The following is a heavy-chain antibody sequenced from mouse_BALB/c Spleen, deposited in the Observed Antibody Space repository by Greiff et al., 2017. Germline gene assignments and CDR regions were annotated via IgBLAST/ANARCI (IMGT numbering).Heavy chain of an antibody. V-gene: IGHV14-4*02. CDR2: IDPENGDT. J-gene: IGHJ4*01. CDR3: NGWLPNYYAMDY. D-gene: IGHD2-3*01. Sequence: EVKLQQSGAELVRSGASVKLSCTASGFNIKDYYMHWVKQRPEQGLEWIGWIDPENGDTEYAPKFQGKATMTADTSSNTAYLQLSSLTSEDTAVYYCNGWLPNYYAMDYWGQGTSVTVSS. CDR1: GFNIKDYY.